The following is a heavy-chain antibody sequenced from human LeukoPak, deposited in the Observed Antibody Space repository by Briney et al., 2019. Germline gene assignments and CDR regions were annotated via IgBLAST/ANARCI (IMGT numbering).Heavy chain of an antibody. Sequence: ASVKVSCKVSGYTLTELSMHWVRQAPGKGLEWMGGFDPEDGETIYARKFQGRVTMTEDTSTDTAYMELSSLRSEDTAVYYCATGDDFWSGYSSWGQGTTVTVSS. V-gene: IGHV1-24*01. J-gene: IGHJ6*02. CDR2: FDPEDGET. CDR3: ATGDDFWSGYSS. D-gene: IGHD3-3*01. CDR1: GYTLTELS.